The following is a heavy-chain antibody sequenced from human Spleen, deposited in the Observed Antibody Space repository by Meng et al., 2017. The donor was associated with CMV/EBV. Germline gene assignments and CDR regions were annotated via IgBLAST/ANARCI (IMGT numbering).Heavy chain of an antibody. CDR1: GFTFSSFA. J-gene: IGHJ4*02. V-gene: IGHV3-21*04. CDR2: ISSTGTYI. Sequence: GGSLRLSCAASGFTFSSFAMNWVRQAPGKGLEWVSSISSTGTYIYYADSLKGRFTISRDNAKGSLYLQMNSLGAEDTAVYYCARPPDFWSGSRGVYFALWGQGALVTVSS. D-gene: IGHD3-3*01. CDR3: ARPPDFWSGSRGVYFAL.